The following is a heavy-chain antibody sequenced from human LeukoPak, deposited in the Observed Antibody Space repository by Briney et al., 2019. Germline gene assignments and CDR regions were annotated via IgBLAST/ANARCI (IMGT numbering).Heavy chain of an antibody. CDR1: GFSFRVYS. CDR2: ISSSSSDI. V-gene: IGHV3-21*01. Sequence: GGSLRLSCAASGFSFRVYSMNWVRQAPGQGLERVSSISSSSSDISYADSVKGRFTISRDNAKNSLYLQMNSLRAEDTAVYYCARVPGGLEWADFDYWGQGTLVTVSS. D-gene: IGHD3-3*01. J-gene: IGHJ4*02. CDR3: ARVPGGLEWADFDY.